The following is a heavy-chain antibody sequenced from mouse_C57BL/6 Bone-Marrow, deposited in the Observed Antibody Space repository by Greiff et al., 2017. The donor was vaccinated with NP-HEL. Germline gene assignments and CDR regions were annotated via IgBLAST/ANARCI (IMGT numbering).Heavy chain of an antibody. CDR1: GFTFSSYG. V-gene: IGHV5-6*02. CDR2: ISSGGSYT. CDR3: ARRVSHYYGSSSFAS. Sequence: EVKVVESGGDLVKPGGSLKLSCAASGFTFSSYGMSWVRQTPDKRLEWVATISSGGSYTYYPDSVKGRFTISRDNAKNTLYLQMSSLKSEDTAMYYCARRVSHYYGSSSFASWGQGTLVTVSA. J-gene: IGHJ3*01. D-gene: IGHD1-1*01.